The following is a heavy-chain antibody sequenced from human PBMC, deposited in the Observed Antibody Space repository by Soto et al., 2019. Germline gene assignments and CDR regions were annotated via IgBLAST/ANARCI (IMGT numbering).Heavy chain of an antibody. CDR2: IIPIFGTA. V-gene: IGHV1-69*13. Sequence: GASVKVSCKASGGTFSSYAISWVRQAPGQGLEWMGGIIPIFGTANYAQKFQGRVTITADESTSTAYMELSSLRSEDTAVYYCARVGDCSGGSCYVGYYYYGMDVWGQGTTVTVSS. D-gene: IGHD2-15*01. J-gene: IGHJ6*02. CDR3: ARVGDCSGGSCYVGYYYYGMDV. CDR1: GGTFSSYA.